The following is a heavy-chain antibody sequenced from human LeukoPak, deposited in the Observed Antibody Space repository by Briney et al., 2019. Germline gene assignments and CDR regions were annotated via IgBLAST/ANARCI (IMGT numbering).Heavy chain of an antibody. CDR2: IYYSGST. Sequence: SETLSLTCTVSGGSISSYYWSWIRQPPGKGLEWIGYIYYSGSTNYNPSLKSRVTISVDTSKNQFSLKLSSVTAADTAVYHCAMLYSSSWYFWFDPWGQGTLVTVSS. V-gene: IGHV4-59*08. D-gene: IGHD6-13*01. J-gene: IGHJ5*02. CDR3: AMLYSSSWYFWFDP. CDR1: GGSISSYY.